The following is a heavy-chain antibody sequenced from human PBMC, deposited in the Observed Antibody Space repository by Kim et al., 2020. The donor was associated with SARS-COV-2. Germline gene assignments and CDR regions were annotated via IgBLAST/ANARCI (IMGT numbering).Heavy chain of an antibody. CDR1: GFTFSNAW. V-gene: IGHV3-15*01. D-gene: IGHD5-18*01. J-gene: IGHJ6*02. CDR2: IKSKTDGGTT. Sequence: GGSLRLSCAASGFTFSNAWMSWVRQAPGKGLEWVGRIKSKTDGGTTDYAAPVKGRFTISRDDSKNTLYLQMNSLKTEDTAVYYCTTDGGYSYGLYYYYGMDVWGQGTTVTVSS. CDR3: TTDGGYSYGLYYYYGMDV.